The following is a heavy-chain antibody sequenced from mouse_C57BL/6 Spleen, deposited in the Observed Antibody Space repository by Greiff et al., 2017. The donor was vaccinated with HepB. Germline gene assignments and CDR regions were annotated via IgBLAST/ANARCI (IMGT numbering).Heavy chain of an antibody. CDR1: GYTFTSYW. CDR3: ARPDDGYFYWYFDV. V-gene: IGHV1-64*01. J-gene: IGHJ1*03. Sequence: VKLKESGAELVKPGASVKLSCKASGYTFTSYWMHWVKQRPGQGLEWIGMIHPNSGSTNYNEKFKSKATLTVDKSSSTAYMQLSSLTSEDSAVYYCARPDDGYFYWYFDVWGTGTTVTVSS. D-gene: IGHD2-3*01. CDR2: IHPNSGST.